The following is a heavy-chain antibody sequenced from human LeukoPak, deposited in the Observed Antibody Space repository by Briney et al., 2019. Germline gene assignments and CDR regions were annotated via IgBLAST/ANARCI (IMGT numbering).Heavy chain of an antibody. D-gene: IGHD3-22*01. CDR2: IYYSGST. Sequence: SETLSLTCSVSGGSISGYYWSWIRQHPGKGLEWIGYIYYSGSTYYNPSLKSRVTISVDTSKNQFSLKLSSVTAADTAVYYCARSPSYYYDSSGYNTPFDYWGQGTLVTVSS. CDR3: ARSPSYYYDSSGYNTPFDY. CDR1: GGSISGYY. J-gene: IGHJ4*02. V-gene: IGHV4-31*03.